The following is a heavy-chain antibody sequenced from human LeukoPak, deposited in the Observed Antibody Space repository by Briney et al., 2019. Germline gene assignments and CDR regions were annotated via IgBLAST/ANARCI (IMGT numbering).Heavy chain of an antibody. D-gene: IGHD2/OR15-2a*01. J-gene: IGHJ4*02. V-gene: IGHV1-8*01. Sequence: ASVKVSCKASGYTFTSYDINWLRQATGQGLEWMGWMNPNSGNTRYAQKFQGRVTMTRNTSISTAYMEVRRLRSEDTAVYYCARGFRGPLQPCNYWGQGTLVTVSS. CDR2: MNPNSGNT. CDR1: GYTFTSYD. CDR3: ARGFRGPLQPCNY.